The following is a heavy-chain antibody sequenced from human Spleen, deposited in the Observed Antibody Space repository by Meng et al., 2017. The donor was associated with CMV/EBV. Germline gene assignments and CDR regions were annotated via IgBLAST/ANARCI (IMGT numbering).Heavy chain of an antibody. D-gene: IGHD1-1*01. CDR3: AKTGTGWFDP. Sequence: SETLSLTCTVSGGSISSAGYYWSWFRQHPESGLEWIGYIYYSGSIYYNPSLESRLTISSDTSKNQFSLKLSSVTAADTAVYYCAKTGTGWFDPWGQGTLVTVSS. V-gene: IGHV4-31*03. J-gene: IGHJ5*02. CDR1: GGSISSAGYY. CDR2: IYYSGSI.